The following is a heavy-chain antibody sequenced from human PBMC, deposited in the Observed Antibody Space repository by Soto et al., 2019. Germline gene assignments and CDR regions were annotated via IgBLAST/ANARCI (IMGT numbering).Heavy chain of an antibody. J-gene: IGHJ3*02. V-gene: IGHV1-24*01. D-gene: IGHD3-16*01. CDR1: GYTLTELS. Sequence: QVQLVQSGAEVKKPGASVKVSCKVSGYTLTELSMHWVRQAPGKGLEWMGGFDPEDGETIYAQKFQGRVTMTEDTXXDTAYMELSSLRSEDTAVYYCATAIGTTFRDAFDIWGQGTMVTVSS. CDR3: ATAIGTTFRDAFDI. CDR2: FDPEDGET.